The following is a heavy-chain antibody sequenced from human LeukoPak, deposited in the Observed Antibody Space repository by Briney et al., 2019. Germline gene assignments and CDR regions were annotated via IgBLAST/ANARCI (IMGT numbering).Heavy chain of an antibody. J-gene: IGHJ1*01. V-gene: IGHV5-51*01. CDR2: IYPGDSDT. CDR1: GYSFTSYW. CDR3: ALGGGDFWSGYYSPAEYFQH. D-gene: IGHD3-3*01. Sequence: GESLKISCKGSGYSFTSYWIGWVRQMPGKGLEWMGIIYPGDSDTRYSPSFQGQVTISADKSISTAYLQWSSLKASDTAMYYCALGGGDFWSGYYSPAEYFQHWGQGTLVTVSS.